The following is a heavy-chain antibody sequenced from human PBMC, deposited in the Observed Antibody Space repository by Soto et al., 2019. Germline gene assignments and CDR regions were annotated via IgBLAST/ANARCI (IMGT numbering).Heavy chain of an antibody. D-gene: IGHD5-12*01. Sequence: PSEALCPNCGDYGGAFIGYSWSWIRHPPRKGLVWIGEITDSGSTNYDPSLKSRVTMSVETSKRQFSLKVSSVSAADTAVYYCAREEERWLYFDDWGQGTLVTVSS. J-gene: IGHJ1*01. CDR3: AREEERWLYFDD. V-gene: IGHV4-34*01. CDR2: ITDSGST. CDR1: GGAFIGYS.